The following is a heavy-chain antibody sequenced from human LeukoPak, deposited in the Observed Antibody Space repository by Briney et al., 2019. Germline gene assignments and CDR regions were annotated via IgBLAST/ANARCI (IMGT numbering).Heavy chain of an antibody. CDR3: ARVPPRIRGGTFDI. CDR1: DYTFTSYG. V-gene: IGHV1-8*01. D-gene: IGHD2-15*01. CDR2: MNPKSGNT. Sequence: ASVKVSCKASDYTFTSYGISWVRQATGQGLEWMGWMNPKSGNTLYAQKFQGRVTMTRNTSISTAYMELSSVRSEDTAVYYCARVPPRIRGGTFDIWGQGTMVTVSS. J-gene: IGHJ3*02.